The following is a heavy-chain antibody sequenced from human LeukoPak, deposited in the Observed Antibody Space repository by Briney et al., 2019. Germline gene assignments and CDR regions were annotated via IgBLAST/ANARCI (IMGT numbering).Heavy chain of an antibody. V-gene: IGHV4-34*01. CDR3: ARVSQLGILYHYYHMDV. CDR1: GGSFSAYY. J-gene: IGHJ6*03. CDR2: INHSGST. Sequence: SETLSLTCAVYGGSFSAYYWNWIRQPPGKGLEWIGEINHSGSTNYNPSLKSRVTISVDTSKNQFSLKLSSVTAADTAVYYCARVSQLGILYHYYHMDVWGNGTTVTVSS. D-gene: IGHD7-27*01.